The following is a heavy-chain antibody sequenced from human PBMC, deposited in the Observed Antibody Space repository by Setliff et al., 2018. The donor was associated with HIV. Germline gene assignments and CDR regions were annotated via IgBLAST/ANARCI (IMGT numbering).Heavy chain of an antibody. V-gene: IGHV4-4*07. Sequence: SETLSLTCTVSDSGTYYWSWIRQPAGKGLEWIGRVSSRGDTNYNPSLKSRVTMSVDTSKNQFSLKLTSVTASDTAVYYCARAAAGNTGPFDLWGQGTPVTVS. CDR2: VSSRGDT. D-gene: IGHD4-17*01. CDR3: ARAAAGNTGPFDL. J-gene: IGHJ4*02. CDR1: DSGTYY.